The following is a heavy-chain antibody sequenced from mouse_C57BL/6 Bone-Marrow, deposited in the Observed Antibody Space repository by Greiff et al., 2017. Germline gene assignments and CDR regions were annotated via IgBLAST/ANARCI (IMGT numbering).Heavy chain of an antibody. D-gene: IGHD5-1*01. Sequence: VQLVESGAELVRPGASVKLSCKASGYTFTDYYINWVKQRPGQGLEWIARIYPGSGNTYYNEKFKGKATLTAEKSSSTAYMQLSSLTSEDSAVYFCARSSNWYFDVWGTGTTVTVSS. J-gene: IGHJ1*03. V-gene: IGHV1-76*01. CDR1: GYTFTDYY. CDR3: ARSSNWYFDV. CDR2: IYPGSGNT.